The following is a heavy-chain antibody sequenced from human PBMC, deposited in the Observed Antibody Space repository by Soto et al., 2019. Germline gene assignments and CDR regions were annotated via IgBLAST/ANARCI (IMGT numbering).Heavy chain of an antibody. V-gene: IGHV1-46*03. J-gene: IGHJ4*02. Sequence: QVQLVQSGAEVKKPGASVKVSCKASGYTFTSYYMHWVRQAPGQGLEWMGIINPSGGSISYAQKVQGRVTMTRDTSTSTVYMELSSLRSEDTAVYYCARDRHSNLYYFDYWGQGTLVTVSS. D-gene: IGHD4-4*01. CDR1: GYTFTSYY. CDR3: ARDRHSNLYYFDY. CDR2: INPSGGSI.